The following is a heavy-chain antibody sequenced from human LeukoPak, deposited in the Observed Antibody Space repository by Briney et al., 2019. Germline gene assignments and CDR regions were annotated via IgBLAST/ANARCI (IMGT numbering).Heavy chain of an antibody. J-gene: IGHJ4*02. CDR3: ARSSGGLDY. V-gene: IGHV4-59*08. D-gene: IGHD3-3*01. CDR2: IYYSGST. Sequence: SETLSLTCTVSGGSISSYYWSWIRQPPGKGLEWIGYIYYSGSTNYNPPLKSRVTISVDTSKNQFSLKLSSVTAADTAVYYCARSSGGLDYWGQGTLVTVSS. CDR1: GGSISSYY.